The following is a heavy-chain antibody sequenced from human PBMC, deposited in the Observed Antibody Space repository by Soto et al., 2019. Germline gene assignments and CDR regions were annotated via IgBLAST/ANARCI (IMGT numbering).Heavy chain of an antibody. CDR2: IIPIFGTA. D-gene: IGHD2-2*02. CDR1: GGTFSSYA. V-gene: IGHV1-69*01. Sequence: QVQLVQSGAEVKKPGSSVKVSCKASGGTFSSYAISWVRQAPGQWLEWMGGIIPIFGTANYAQKFQGRVTITADESMSTAYMVLSSLRSEDTAVYYCARSGAPIVVVPAAIFYYYGMDVWGQGTTVTVSS. J-gene: IGHJ6*02. CDR3: ARSGAPIVVVPAAIFYYYGMDV.